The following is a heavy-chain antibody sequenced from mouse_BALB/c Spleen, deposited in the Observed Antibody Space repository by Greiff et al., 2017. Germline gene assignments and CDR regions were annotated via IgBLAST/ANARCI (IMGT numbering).Heavy chain of an antibody. CDR3: ARAYYYGHFDY. CDR2: IRNKANGYTT. V-gene: IGHV7-3*02. CDR1: GFTFTDYY. J-gene: IGHJ2*01. D-gene: IGHD1-1*01. Sequence: EVKLMESGGGLVQPGGSLRLSCATSGFTFTDYYMSWVRQPPGKALEWLGFIRNKANGYTTEYSASVKGRFTISRDNSQSILYLQMNTLRAEDSATYYCARAYYYGHFDYWGQGTTLTVSS.